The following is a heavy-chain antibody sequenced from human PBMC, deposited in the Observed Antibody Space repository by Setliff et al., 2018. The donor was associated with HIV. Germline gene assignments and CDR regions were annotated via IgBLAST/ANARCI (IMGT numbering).Heavy chain of an antibody. J-gene: IGHJ4*02. CDR2: SDYNGRT. V-gene: IGHV4-31*03. CDR1: GGSFTSRSYY. CDR3: ARDPHLAVFDY. Sequence: PSETLSLTCTVSGGSFTSRSYYWSWIRQQPGKGLEWIGYSDYNGRTYYNPSLKSRVTISVDTSKNQFSLKLNSVTAADTAVYFCARDPHLAVFDYWGLGTLVTVSS.